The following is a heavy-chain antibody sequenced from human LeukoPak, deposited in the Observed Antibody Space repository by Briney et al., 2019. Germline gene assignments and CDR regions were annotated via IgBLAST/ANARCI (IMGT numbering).Heavy chain of an antibody. D-gene: IGHD6-13*01. J-gene: IGHJ4*02. Sequence: GRSLRLSCSASGFIFITYAMDWVRQAPGKGLEYVSGITTNGDSTFYADSVKGRFTISRDNSKNTLYLQMSSLRPEDTAVYYCVRGISSWLVDNFDYWGQGTLVTVSS. CDR2: ITTNGDST. CDR3: VRGISSWLVDNFDY. V-gene: IGHV3-64D*06. CDR1: GFIFITYA.